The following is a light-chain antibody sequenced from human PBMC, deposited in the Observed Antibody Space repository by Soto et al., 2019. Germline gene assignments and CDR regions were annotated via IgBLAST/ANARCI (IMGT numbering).Light chain of an antibody. CDR1: GSSIGTNT. Sequence: QSVLTQPPSASGTPGQRVTISCSGSGSSIGTNTVNWYRQLPGTAPKLLIYGNNQRPSGVPDRCSGSKSGTSASLAISGLQSEDEADYYCAAWDGSLNNVLFGGGTKVTVL. CDR2: GNN. J-gene: IGLJ2*01. CDR3: AAWDGSLNNVL. V-gene: IGLV1-44*01.